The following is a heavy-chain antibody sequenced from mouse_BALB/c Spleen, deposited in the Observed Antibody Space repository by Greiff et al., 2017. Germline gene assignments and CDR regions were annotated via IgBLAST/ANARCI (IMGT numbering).Heavy chain of an antibody. CDR1: GFTFSSYG. J-gene: IGHJ4*01. Sequence: EVQLVESGGDLVKPGGSLKLSCAASGFTFSSYGMSWVRQTPDKRLEWVATISSGGSYTYYPDSVKGRFTISRDNAKNTLYLQMSSLKSEDTAMYYCARHGNNSLLRYYAMDYWGQGTSVTVSS. V-gene: IGHV5-6*01. CDR2: ISSGGSYT. CDR3: ARHGNNSLLRYYAMDY. D-gene: IGHD1-2*01.